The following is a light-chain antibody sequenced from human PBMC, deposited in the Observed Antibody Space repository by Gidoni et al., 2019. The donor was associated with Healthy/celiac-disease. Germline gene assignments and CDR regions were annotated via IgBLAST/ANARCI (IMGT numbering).Light chain of an antibody. Sequence: DSVMTQYPDSLAVSLGERATINCKSSQRVLYSSNNKNYLAWYQQKPGQPPKLLIYWASTRESGVPDRFSGSGSGTDFTLTISSLQAEDVAVYYCQQYYSTPLTFGGGTKVEIK. CDR1: QRVLYSSNNKNY. CDR2: WAS. V-gene: IGKV4-1*01. CDR3: QQYYSTPLT. J-gene: IGKJ4*01.